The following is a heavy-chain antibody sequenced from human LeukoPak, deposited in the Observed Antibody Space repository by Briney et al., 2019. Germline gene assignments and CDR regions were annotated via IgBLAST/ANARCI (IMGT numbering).Heavy chain of an antibody. D-gene: IGHD6-19*01. CDR3: AKDSIAMAVGDY. J-gene: IGHJ4*02. V-gene: IGHV3-30-3*01. CDR2: ISYDGSNK. Sequence: GGSLRLSCAASGFTFSSYAMHWVRQAPGKGLEWVAVISYDGSNKYYADSVKGRFTISRDNSKNTLYLQMNSLRAEDTAVYYCAKDSIAMAVGDYWGQGTLVTVSS. CDR1: GFTFSSYA.